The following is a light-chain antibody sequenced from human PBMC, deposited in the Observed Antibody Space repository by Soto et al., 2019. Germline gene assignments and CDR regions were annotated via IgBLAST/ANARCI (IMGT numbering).Light chain of an antibody. CDR1: SSDVGAFNY. CDR3: SSYTGGNPSYV. J-gene: IGLJ1*01. Sequence: QSALTQPASVSGSPGQAITISCSGTSSDVGAFNYVSWYQQHPGKAPKLMIYDVSNRPSGVSNRFSGSKSGNTASLTISGLRAEDEADYYCSSYTGGNPSYVFGTGTKVTVL. CDR2: DVS. V-gene: IGLV2-14*03.